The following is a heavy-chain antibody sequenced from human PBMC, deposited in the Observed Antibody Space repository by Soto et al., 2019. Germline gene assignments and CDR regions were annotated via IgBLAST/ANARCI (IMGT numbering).Heavy chain of an antibody. CDR3: ARGASSGTTPSGPKSEAGHRGYHYYYYMDV. CDR1: GFTFSSYA. D-gene: IGHD1-1*01. J-gene: IGHJ6*03. Sequence: PGGSLRLSCAASGFTFSSYAMHWVRQAPGKGLEYVSAISSNGGSTYYANSVKGRFTISRDNSKNTLYLQMGSLRAEDMAVYYCARGASSGTTPSGPKSEAGHRGYHYYYYMDVWGKGTTVTVSS. V-gene: IGHV3-64*01. CDR2: ISSNGGST.